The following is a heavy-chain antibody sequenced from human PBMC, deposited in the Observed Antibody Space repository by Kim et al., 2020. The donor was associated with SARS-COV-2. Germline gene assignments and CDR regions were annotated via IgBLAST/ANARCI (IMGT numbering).Heavy chain of an antibody. J-gene: IGHJ4*02. V-gene: IGHV1-18*01. CDR2: ISAYNGNT. Sequence: ASVKVSCKASGYTFTSYGISWVRQAPGQGLEWMGWISAYNGNTNYAQKLQGRVTMTTDTSTSTAYMELRSLRSDDTAVYYCARDSINYYGSGSYPLDWGQGTLFTVSS. CDR3: ARDSINYYGSGSYPLD. D-gene: IGHD3-10*01. CDR1: GYTFTSYG.